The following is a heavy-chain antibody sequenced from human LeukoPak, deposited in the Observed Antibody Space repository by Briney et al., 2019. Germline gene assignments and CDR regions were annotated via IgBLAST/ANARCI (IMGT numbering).Heavy chain of an antibody. CDR2: ISSSSSYI. V-gene: IGHV3-21*01. Sequence: GGSLRLSCAASGFTFSSHSMNWVRQAPGKGLEWVSFISSSSSYIHYADSVKGRFTISRDNAKNSLYLQMNGLRAEDTAVYYCARITRWGSGWESDYWGQGTLVTVSS. D-gene: IGHD6-19*01. CDR3: ARITRWGSGWESDY. J-gene: IGHJ4*02. CDR1: GFTFSSHS.